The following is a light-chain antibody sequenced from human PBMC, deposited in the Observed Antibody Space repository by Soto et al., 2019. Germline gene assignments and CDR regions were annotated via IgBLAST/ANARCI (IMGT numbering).Light chain of an antibody. CDR2: EVS. V-gene: IGLV2-23*02. J-gene: IGLJ3*02. CDR3: CSYAGSSTLV. Sequence: QSALTQPASVSGSPGQSITISCTGTSSDVGSYNLVSWYQQHPGKAPKLMIYEVSKRPSGVSNRFSGSKSGNTASLTISGLQAEVGADYYCCSYAGSSTLVFGGGTKLTVL. CDR1: SSDVGSYNL.